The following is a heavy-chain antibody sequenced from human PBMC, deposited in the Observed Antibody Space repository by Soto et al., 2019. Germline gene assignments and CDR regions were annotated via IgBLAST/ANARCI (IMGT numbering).Heavy chain of an antibody. J-gene: IGHJ4*02. CDR1: GGSISPYY. CDR3: ARHSSQNFDWLEY. Sequence: QVPLQESGPGLVRPSETLSLTCTVSGGSISPYYWSWVRQPPGKGLEWIAFIFYSGSTNYNPSLKSRVTISVDTSKNQFSLKLTSVTAADTAVYYCARHSSQNFDWLEYWGQGTLVTVSS. D-gene: IGHD3-9*01. V-gene: IGHV4-59*08. CDR2: IFYSGST.